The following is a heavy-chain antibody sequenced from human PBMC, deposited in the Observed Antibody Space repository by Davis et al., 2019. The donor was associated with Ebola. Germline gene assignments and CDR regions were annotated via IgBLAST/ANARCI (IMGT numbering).Heavy chain of an antibody. Sequence: GESLKISCAVSGFTFSSYWMSWVRQAPGKGLEWVANIKQDGSDKHYVDSVKGRFTISRDNAKNSLYLQMNSLRAEDTAVYYCARFSRGTIESYWGQGTLVTVSS. CDR1: GFTFSSYW. CDR3: ARFSRGTIESY. J-gene: IGHJ4*02. CDR2: IKQDGSDK. V-gene: IGHV3-7*01. D-gene: IGHD5/OR15-5a*01.